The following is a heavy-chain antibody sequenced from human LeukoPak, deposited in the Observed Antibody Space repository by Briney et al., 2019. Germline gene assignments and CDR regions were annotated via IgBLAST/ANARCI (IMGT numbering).Heavy chain of an antibody. CDR1: GFTVSSNY. V-gene: IGHV3-53*01. D-gene: IGHD5-12*01. CDR2: IYSGGST. J-gene: IGHJ5*02. Sequence: GGSLRLSCAASGFTVSSNYMSWVRQAPGKGLEWGSVIYSGGSTYYADSVKGRFTSSRDNSKNTLYLQMSSLRAEDTAVYYCARHTLRATEGWFAPWGQGTLVPVSS. CDR3: ARHTLRATEGWFAP.